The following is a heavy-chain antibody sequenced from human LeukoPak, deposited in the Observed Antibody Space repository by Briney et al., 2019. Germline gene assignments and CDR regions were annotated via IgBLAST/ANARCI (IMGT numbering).Heavy chain of an antibody. CDR1: GFTFGSYS. J-gene: IGHJ6*02. CDR2: ISSSSSYI. CDR3: ARDGLLLGGMDV. V-gene: IGHV3-21*01. D-gene: IGHD2-15*01. Sequence: GGSLRLSCAASGFTFGSYSMNWVRQAPGKGLEWVSSISSSSSYIYYADSVKGRFTISRDNAKNSLYLQMNSLRAEDTAVYYCARDGLLLGGMDVWGQGTTVTVSS.